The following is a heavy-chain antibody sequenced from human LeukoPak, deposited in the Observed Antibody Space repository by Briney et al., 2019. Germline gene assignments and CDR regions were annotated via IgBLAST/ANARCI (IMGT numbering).Heavy chain of an antibody. Sequence: GGSLRLSCAASGCTFSGYAMSWVRQAPGKGLEWVSGISDSGDRTYYPHPVKGRLTISRDNSKNMPHLQMNSLRAEDTGVYYCASQRQKFRQNNDFWGPGTLVTVSS. CDR1: GCTFSGYA. V-gene: IGHV3-23*01. CDR2: ISDSGDRT. CDR3: ASQRQKFRQNNDF. D-gene: IGHD2-2*01. J-gene: IGHJ4*02.